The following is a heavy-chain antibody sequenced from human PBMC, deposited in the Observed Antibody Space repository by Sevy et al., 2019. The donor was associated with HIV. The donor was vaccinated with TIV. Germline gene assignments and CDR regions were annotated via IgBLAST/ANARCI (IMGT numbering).Heavy chain of an antibody. CDR3: ASKIGMYGSGSYYSNYYYGMDV. Sequence: GGSLRLSCAASGFTFSSYWMSWVRQAPGKGLEWVANIKQDGSEKYYVDSVKGRFTISRDNAKNSLYLQMNNLRAEDTAVYYCASKIGMYGSGSYYSNYYYGMDVWGQGTTVTVSS. CDR2: IKQDGSEK. J-gene: IGHJ6*02. D-gene: IGHD3-10*01. CDR1: GFTFSSYW. V-gene: IGHV3-7*01.